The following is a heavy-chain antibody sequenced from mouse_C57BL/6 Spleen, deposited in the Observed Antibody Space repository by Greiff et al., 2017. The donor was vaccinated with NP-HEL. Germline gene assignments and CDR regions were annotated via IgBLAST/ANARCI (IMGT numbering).Heavy chain of an antibody. CDR3: ASFYSFDY. D-gene: IGHD2-1*01. Sequence: QVQLQQSGPELVKPGASVKISCKASGYAFSSSWMNWVKQRPGKGLEWIGRIYPGDGDPNYNGKFKGKATLTADKSSSTAYMQLSSLTSEDSAVYFCASFYSFDYWGQGTTLTVSS. CDR1: GYAFSSSW. V-gene: IGHV1-82*01. CDR2: IYPGDGDP. J-gene: IGHJ2*01.